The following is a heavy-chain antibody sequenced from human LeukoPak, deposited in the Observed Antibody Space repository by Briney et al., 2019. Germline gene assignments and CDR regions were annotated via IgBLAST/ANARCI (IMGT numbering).Heavy chain of an antibody. CDR3: AGEDSISWLNAFDV. CDR2: ISSSSTTI. J-gene: IGHJ3*01. D-gene: IGHD6-13*01. CDR1: GFTLSSYN. V-gene: IGHV3-48*01. Sequence: GGSLRLSCAASGFTLSSYNMNWVRQAPGKGLEWLSFISSSSTTIYYADSVKGRFTISRDNAKNSLYLQMNSLRAEDTAVYYCAGEDSISWLNAFDVWGQGTMVTVSS.